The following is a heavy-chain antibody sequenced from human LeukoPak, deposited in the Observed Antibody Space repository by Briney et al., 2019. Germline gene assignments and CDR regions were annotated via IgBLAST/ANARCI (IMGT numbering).Heavy chain of an antibody. Sequence: GESLQISCKGSGYSFTNYWIGWVRRMSGKGLEWMGIIHPGDSDTRYSPSFEGQVTISADKSISTAYLQCSSLKASDTAMYYCASTRSWHRYGYGYWGQGTLVTVSS. CDR3: ASTRSWHRYGYGY. V-gene: IGHV5-51*01. CDR1: GYSFTNYW. D-gene: IGHD5-18*01. CDR2: IHPGDSDT. J-gene: IGHJ4*02.